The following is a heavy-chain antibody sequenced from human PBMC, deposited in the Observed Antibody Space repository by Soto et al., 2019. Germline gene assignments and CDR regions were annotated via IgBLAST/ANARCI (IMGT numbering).Heavy chain of an antibody. J-gene: IGHJ4*02. CDR1: GFTFSSYW. CDR3: ARFTRRVAGDY. Sequence: EVQLVESGGDLVQPGGSLRLSCAASGFTFSSYWMSWVRQAPGKGLEWVANIKEDGSETYYVDSVKGRFTISRDNARYSTTLQNNSLRADDSAVYYCARFTRRVAGDYWGQGTLVTVSS. CDR2: IKEDGSET. D-gene: IGHD6-19*01. V-gene: IGHV3-7*05.